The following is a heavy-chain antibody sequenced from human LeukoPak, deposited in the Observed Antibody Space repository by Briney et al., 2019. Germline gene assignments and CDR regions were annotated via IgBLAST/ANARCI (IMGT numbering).Heavy chain of an antibody. V-gene: IGHV3-21*01. D-gene: IGHD5-18*01. Sequence: GGSLRLSCAASGFTFSSYSMNWVRQAPGKGLEWVSSITSSSSYIYYADSVKGRFTISRDNAKNSLYLQMNSLRAEDTAVYYCARGETAMGYYYYYYMDVWGKGTTVTVSS. CDR2: ITSSSSYI. J-gene: IGHJ6*03. CDR1: GFTFSSYS. CDR3: ARGETAMGYYYYYYMDV.